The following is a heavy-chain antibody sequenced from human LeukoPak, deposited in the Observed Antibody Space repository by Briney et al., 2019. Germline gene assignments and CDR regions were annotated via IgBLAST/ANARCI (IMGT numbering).Heavy chain of an antibody. CDR1: GGSISSSSYY. D-gene: IGHD6-6*01. J-gene: IGHJ3*02. V-gene: IGHV4-39*07. CDR2: IYHSGST. Sequence: SETLSLTCTVSGGSISSSSYYWGWIRQPPGKGLEWIGYIYHSGSTYYNPSLKSRVTISVDRSKNQFSLKLSSVTAADTAVYYCAGSIAALDAFDIWGQGTMVTVSS. CDR3: AGSIAALDAFDI.